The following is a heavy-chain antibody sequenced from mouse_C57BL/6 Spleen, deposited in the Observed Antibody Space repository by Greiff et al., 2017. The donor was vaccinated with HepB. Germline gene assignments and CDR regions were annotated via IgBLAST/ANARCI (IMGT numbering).Heavy chain of an antibody. D-gene: IGHD1-1*01. CDR2: IYPGDGDT. Sequence: QVQLQQSGPELVKPGASVKISCKASGYAFSSSWMNWVKQRPGKGLEWIGRIYPGDGDTNYNGKFKGKATLTADKSSSTAYMQLSSLTSEDSAVYFCARKDYGSSPFDYWGQGTTLTVSS. CDR1: GYAFSSSW. CDR3: ARKDYGSSPFDY. V-gene: IGHV1-82*01. J-gene: IGHJ2*01.